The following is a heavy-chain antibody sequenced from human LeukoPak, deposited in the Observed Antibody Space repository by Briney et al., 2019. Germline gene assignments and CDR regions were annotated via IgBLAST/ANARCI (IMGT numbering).Heavy chain of an antibody. J-gene: IGHJ4*02. V-gene: IGHV1-2*02. CDR3: ARARIGDYFDY. CDR1: GYTFTGYY. Sequence: GASVKVSCKASGYTFTGYYMHWVRQAPGQGLEWMGWINPNSGGTNYAQRFQGRVTMTRDTSISTANMELSRLRSDDTAVYYCARARIGDYFDYWGQGTLVTVSS. CDR2: INPNSGGT. D-gene: IGHD3-10*01.